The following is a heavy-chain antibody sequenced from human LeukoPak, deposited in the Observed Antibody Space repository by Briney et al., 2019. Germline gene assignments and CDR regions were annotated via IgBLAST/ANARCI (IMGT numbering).Heavy chain of an antibody. CDR2: ISSSSSTI. V-gene: IGHV3-48*01. CDR3: ARDRSSGWPGTLDY. D-gene: IGHD6-19*01. Sequence: GGSLRLSCAASGFTFSSYSINWVRQAPGKGLEWVSYISSSSSTIYYADSVKGRFTISRDNAKNSLYLQMNSLRAEDTAVYYCARDRSSGWPGTLDYWGQGTLVTVSS. J-gene: IGHJ4*02. CDR1: GFTFSSYS.